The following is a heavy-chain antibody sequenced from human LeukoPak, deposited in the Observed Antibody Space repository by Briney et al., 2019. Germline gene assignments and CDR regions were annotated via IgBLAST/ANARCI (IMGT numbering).Heavy chain of an antibody. J-gene: IGHJ4*02. CDR3: ARGVVAAAGRTFDF. D-gene: IGHD6-13*01. CDR2: IYHRGNT. Sequence: PSGTLSLTCAVSGGSISSSNWWNWVRQTPGKGLEWIGEIYHRGNTHYNPSLKSRVTISVDTSKNQFSLKLSSVTAADTAVYYCARGVVAAAGRTFDFWGQGTLVTVSS. CDR1: GGSISSSNW. V-gene: IGHV4-4*02.